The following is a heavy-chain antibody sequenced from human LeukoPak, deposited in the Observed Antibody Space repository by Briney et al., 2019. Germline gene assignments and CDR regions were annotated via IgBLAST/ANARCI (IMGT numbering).Heavy chain of an antibody. CDR2: INPNSGGT. Sequence: GASVKVSCKASGYTFTGYHIHWVRQAPGQGLERMGWINPNSGGTNYAQKFRGRVTMTRDTSISTAYMELSRLRSDDTAVYYCARDGGSSGFDYWGQGTLVTVSS. CDR3: ARDGGSSGFDY. D-gene: IGHD6-6*01. V-gene: IGHV1-2*02. J-gene: IGHJ4*02. CDR1: GYTFTGYH.